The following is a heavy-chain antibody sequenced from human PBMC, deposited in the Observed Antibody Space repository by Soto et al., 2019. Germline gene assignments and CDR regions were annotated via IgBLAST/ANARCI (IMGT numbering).Heavy chain of an antibody. CDR3: ARHRQYYDTSGYQQRYFGY. CDR1: GGSISSSPYY. D-gene: IGHD3-22*01. J-gene: IGHJ4*02. Sequence: PSETLSLTCSVSGGSISSSPYYWGWIRQPPGKGLEWLGTIYYSGTTSYNPSLKSRVIISVDTSNNQLFLKLRSVTAADTAVYYCARHRQYYDTSGYQQRYFGYWGQGTQGTVAS. V-gene: IGHV4-39*01. CDR2: IYYSGTT.